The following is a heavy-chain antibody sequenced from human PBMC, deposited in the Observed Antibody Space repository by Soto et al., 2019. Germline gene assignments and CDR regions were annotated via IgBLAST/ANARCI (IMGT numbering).Heavy chain of an antibody. J-gene: IGHJ3*02. CDR1: GGSISSYY. CDR3: AKGGSGSYSNAFDI. CDR2: IYYSGST. V-gene: IGHV4-59*04. Sequence: PSETLSLTCTVSGGSISSYYCSWIRQPPGKGLEWIGCIYYSGSTYYNPSLKSRVTISVDTSKNQFSLKLSSVTAADTAVYYCAKGGSGSYSNAFDIWGQGTMVTVSS. D-gene: IGHD3-10*01.